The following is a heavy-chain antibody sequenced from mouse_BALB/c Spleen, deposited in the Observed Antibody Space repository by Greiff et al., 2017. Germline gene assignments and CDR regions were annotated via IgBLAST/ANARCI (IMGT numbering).Heavy chain of an antibody. Sequence: EVKLMESGGGLVKPGGSLKLSCAASGFTFSSYAMSWVRQTPEKRLEWVASISSGGSTYYPDSVKGRFTISRDNARNILYLQMSSLRSEDTAMYYCARWDYDWFAYWGQGTLVTVSA. D-gene: IGHD2-4*01. CDR1: GFTFSSYA. J-gene: IGHJ3*01. V-gene: IGHV5-6-5*01. CDR3: ARWDYDWFAY. CDR2: ISSGGST.